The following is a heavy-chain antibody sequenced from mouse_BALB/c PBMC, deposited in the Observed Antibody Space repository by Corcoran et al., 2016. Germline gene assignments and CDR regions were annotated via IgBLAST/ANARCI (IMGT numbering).Heavy chain of an antibody. CDR2: IYWDDDK. D-gene: IGHD1-1*01. CDR3: ARRALGNGSPWYFDV. J-gene: IGHJ1*01. V-gene: IGHV8-12*01. Sequence: QVTLKESGPGILQPSQTLSLTCSFSGFSLSTSGMGVSWIRQPSGKGLEWLAHIYWDDDKRYNPSLKSRLTISKDTSSNQVFLKITSVDTADTATYYCARRALGNGSPWYFDVWGAGTTVTVSS. CDR1: GFSLSTSGMG.